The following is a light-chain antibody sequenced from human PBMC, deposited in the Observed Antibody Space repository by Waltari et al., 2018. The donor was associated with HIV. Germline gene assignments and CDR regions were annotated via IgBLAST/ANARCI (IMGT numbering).Light chain of an antibody. CDR3: MQALQTPT. CDR1: QSLLHSNGYNY. V-gene: IGKV2-28*01. J-gene: IGKJ2*01. CDR2: LGS. Sequence: IVMTQSPLSLTVTPGEPASISCRSSQSLLHSNGYNYLDWYLQKPGQSPQLLIYLGSNRASGVPDRFSGSGSGTDFTLKISRVEAEDVGVYYCMQALQTPTFGQGTKLEIK.